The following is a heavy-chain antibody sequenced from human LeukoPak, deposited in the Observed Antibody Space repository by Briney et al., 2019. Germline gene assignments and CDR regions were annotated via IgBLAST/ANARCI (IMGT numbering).Heavy chain of an antibody. Sequence: PGGSLRLSCAASGFTFSKYAIMWVRQAPGKGLEWVATMSGIVDETNYADSVKGRFTISRDNSKNTVFLQMSRLRGEDTALYYCAKGRYDTNWSGGDVWGKGTTVTVSS. V-gene: IGHV3-23*01. D-gene: IGHD1-1*01. CDR1: GFTFSKYA. CDR2: MSGIVDET. CDR3: AKGRYDTNWSGGDV. J-gene: IGHJ6*04.